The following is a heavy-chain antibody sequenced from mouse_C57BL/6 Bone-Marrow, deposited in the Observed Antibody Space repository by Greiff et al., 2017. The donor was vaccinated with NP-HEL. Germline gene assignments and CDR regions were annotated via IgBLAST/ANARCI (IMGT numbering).Heavy chain of an antibody. CDR1: GYTFTDYN. CDR3: ARGWLLLYFDY. CDR2: INPNNGGT. J-gene: IGHJ2*01. Sequence: EVMLVESGPELVKPGASVKMSCKASGYTFTDYNMHWVKQSHGKSLEWIGYINPNNGGTSYNQKFKGKATLTVNKSSSTAYMELRSLTSEDSAVYYCARGWLLLYFDYWGQGTTLTVSS. D-gene: IGHD2-3*01. V-gene: IGHV1-22*01.